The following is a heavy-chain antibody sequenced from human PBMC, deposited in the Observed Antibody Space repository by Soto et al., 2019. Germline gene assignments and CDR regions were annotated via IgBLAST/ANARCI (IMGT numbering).Heavy chain of an antibody. J-gene: IGHJ6*02. V-gene: IGHV1-3*01. CDR3: ARGDAYYYYGMDV. CDR1: GYTFTTYT. CDR2: INAANGNT. Sequence: ASVKVSCKASGYTFTTYTIHWVRQAPGQRPEWMGWINAANGNTKYSQKFQGRVTITRDKFASTAYMELGSLRSEDTAVYYCARGDAYYYYGMDVWGQGTTVTVSS.